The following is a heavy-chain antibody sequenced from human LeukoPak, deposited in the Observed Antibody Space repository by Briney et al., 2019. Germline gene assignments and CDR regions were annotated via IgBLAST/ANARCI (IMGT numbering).Heavy chain of an antibody. J-gene: IGHJ4*02. Sequence: AVIWYDGSNKYYADSVKGRFTISRDNAKNSLYLQMNSLRAEDTALYYCAKDLAAAGGGVDYWGQGTLVXX. D-gene: IGHD6-13*01. CDR2: IWYDGSNK. CDR3: AKDLAAAGGGVDY. V-gene: IGHV3-33*03.